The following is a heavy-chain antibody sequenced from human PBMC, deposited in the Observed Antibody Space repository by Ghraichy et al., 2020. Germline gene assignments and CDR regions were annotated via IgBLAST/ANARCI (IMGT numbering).Heavy chain of an antibody. D-gene: IGHD5-24*01. CDR1: GFTFDDYV. CDR3: TKEERRERSSRNPYYAMDD. Sequence: GGSLRLSCEASGFTFDDYVMFWVRQAPGKGPEWVSLISGDGSTTYYSDSVKGRFTISRDNTKKSLFLQMNRLRGEDTALYYCTKEERRERSSRNPYYAMDDWGQGTTVTVYS. J-gene: IGHJ6*01. CDR2: ISGDGSTT. V-gene: IGHV3-43*02.